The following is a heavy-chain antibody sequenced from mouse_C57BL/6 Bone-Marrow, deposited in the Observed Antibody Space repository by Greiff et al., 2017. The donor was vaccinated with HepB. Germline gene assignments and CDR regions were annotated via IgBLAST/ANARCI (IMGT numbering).Heavy chain of an antibody. V-gene: IGHV1-19*01. Sequence: VQLQQSGPVLVKPGASVKMSCKASGYTFTDYYMNWVKQSHGKSLEWIGVINPYNGGTSYNQKFKGKATLTVDKSSSTAYMELNSLTSEDSAVYYCARGGGYYYGSSSPGAMDYWGQGTSVTVSS. D-gene: IGHD1-1*01. CDR3: ARGGGYYYGSSSPGAMDY. CDR2: INPYNGGT. CDR1: GYTFTDYY. J-gene: IGHJ4*01.